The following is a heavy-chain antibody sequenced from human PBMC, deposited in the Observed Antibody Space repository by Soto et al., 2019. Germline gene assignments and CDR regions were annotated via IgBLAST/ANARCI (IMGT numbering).Heavy chain of an antibody. CDR2: IYYSGST. CDR1: GGSISSYY. CDR3: ARELGRQQMVNDIWFEP. J-gene: IGHJ5*02. D-gene: IGHD6-13*01. V-gene: IGHV4-59*01. Sequence: SETLSLTCTVSGGSISSYYWSGIRQPPGKGLEWVGYIYYSGSTNYNPSLKSRVTISVDTSKNQFSLQLSSVTAADTAVYYCARELGRQQMVNDIWFEPWGQGTLVTVSS.